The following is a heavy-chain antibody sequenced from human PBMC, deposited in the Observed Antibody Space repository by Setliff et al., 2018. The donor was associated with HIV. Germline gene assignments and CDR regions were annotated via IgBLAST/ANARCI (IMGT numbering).Heavy chain of an antibody. CDR3: ARHFAEGYFDY. D-gene: IGHD3-3*01. CDR2: IYFTGST. Sequence: SETLSLTCTVSGGSISTYYWSWIRQPPGKGLEWIGSIYFTGSTYYNPSLKSRVTISVDTSKNQFSLKLSSVTAADTAVYYCARHFAEGYFDYWGQGTLVTVSS. CDR1: GGSISTYY. V-gene: IGHV4-59*08. J-gene: IGHJ4*02.